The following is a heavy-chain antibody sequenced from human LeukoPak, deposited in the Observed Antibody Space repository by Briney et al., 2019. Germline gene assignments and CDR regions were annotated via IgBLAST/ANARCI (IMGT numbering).Heavy chain of an antibody. V-gene: IGHV3-21*01. Sequence: PGGSLRLSCAASGFTFSSYSMNWVRQAPGKGLEWVSSISSSSSYIYYADSVKGRFTISRDNAKNSLYLQMNSLRAEDTAVYYCAGDLVGATLDAFDIWGQGTMVTVSS. J-gene: IGHJ3*02. D-gene: IGHD1-26*01. CDR1: GFTFSSYS. CDR2: ISSSSSYI. CDR3: AGDLVGATLDAFDI.